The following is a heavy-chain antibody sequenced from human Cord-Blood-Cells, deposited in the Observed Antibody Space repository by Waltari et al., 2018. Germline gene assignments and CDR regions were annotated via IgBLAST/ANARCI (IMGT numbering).Heavy chain of an antibody. J-gene: IGHJ2*01. CDR1: GFTFSSYA. CDR2: ISGRGGST. V-gene: IGHV3-23*01. Sequence: EVQLLESGGGLVQPGGSLRLSCAASGFTFSSYAMSWVRQAPGKGLEWVSAISGRGGSTYYADSVEGRFTISRDNSKNTLYLQRNSLRAEYTAVYYCAKDNIHCSSTSCYWYFDLWGRGTLVTVSS. CDR3: AKDNIHCSSTSCYWYFDL. D-gene: IGHD2-2*01.